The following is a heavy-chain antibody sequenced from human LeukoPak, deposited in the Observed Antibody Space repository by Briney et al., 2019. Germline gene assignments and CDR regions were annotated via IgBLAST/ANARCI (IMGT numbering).Heavy chain of an antibody. V-gene: IGHV3-30-3*01. CDR2: ISYDGSNK. CDR1: GFTFSSYA. CDR3: AKDLLILPSKGMAVDY. Sequence: GGSLRLSCAASGFTFSSYAMHWVRQAPGKGLEWVAVISYDGSNKYYADSVKGRFTISRDNSKNTLYLQMNSLRAEDTAVYYCAKDLLILPSKGMAVDYWGQGTLVTVSS. D-gene: IGHD2-15*01. J-gene: IGHJ4*02.